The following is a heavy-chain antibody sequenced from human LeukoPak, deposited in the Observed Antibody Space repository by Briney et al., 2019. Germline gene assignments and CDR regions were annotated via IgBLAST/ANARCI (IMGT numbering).Heavy chain of an antibody. V-gene: IGHV6-1*01. CDR3: AGGYAFDV. Sequence: SQTLSLTRAISGDSVSNNNYAWNWIRQSPSRGLEWLGRTYYRSQWYNDYARSVMSRISVDPDTSKNQFSLHLSSVTPDDTAIYYCAGGYAFDVWGQGTMVTVSS. CDR1: GDSVSNNNYA. CDR2: TYYRSQWYN. J-gene: IGHJ3*01.